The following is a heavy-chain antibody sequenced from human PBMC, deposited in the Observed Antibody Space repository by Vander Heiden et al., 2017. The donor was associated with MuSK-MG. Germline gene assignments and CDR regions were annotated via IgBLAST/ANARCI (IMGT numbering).Heavy chain of an antibody. Sequence: VQLQQWGAGLLKPSETLSLTCAVYGGPFSGYYWSWIRQPPGKGLEWIGEINQSGSTNYNPSLKSRATISADTSKKQFSLRLNSVTAADTAVYDCGGSSSVGLDYWGQGTLVTVSS. CDR2: INQSGST. D-gene: IGHD6-6*01. CDR1: GGPFSGYY. CDR3: GGSSSVGLDY. J-gene: IGHJ4*02. V-gene: IGHV4-34*01.